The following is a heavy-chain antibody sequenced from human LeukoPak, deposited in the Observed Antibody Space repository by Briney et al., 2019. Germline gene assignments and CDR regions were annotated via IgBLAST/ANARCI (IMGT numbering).Heavy chain of an antibody. J-gene: IGHJ6*02. CDR3: ARAYCSGGSCQLLYYGMDV. Sequence: PSETLSLTCTVSGGSISSSSYYWGWIRQPPGKGLEWIGSIYYSGSTYYNPSLKSRVTISVDTSKNQFSLKLSSVAAADTAVYYCARAYCSGGSCQLLYYGMDVWGQGTTVTVSS. CDR2: IYYSGST. V-gene: IGHV4-39*07. CDR1: GGSISSSSYY. D-gene: IGHD2-15*01.